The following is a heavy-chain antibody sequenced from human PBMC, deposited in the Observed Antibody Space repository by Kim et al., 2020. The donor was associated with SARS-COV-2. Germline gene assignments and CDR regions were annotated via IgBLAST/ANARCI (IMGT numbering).Heavy chain of an antibody. CDR3: AKDWSGAVAGIPIDY. J-gene: IGHJ4*02. D-gene: IGHD6-19*01. V-gene: IGHV3-23*01. CDR1: GFTFSSYA. CDR2: ISGSGGST. Sequence: GGSLRLSCAASGFTFSSYAMSWVRQAPGKGLEWVSAISGSGGSTYYADSVKGRFTISRDNSKNTLYLQMNSLRAEDTAVYYCAKDWSGAVAGIPIDYWGQGTLVTVSS.